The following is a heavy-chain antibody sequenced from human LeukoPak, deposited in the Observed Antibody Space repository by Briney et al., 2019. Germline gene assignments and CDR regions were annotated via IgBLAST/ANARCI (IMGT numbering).Heavy chain of an antibody. CDR3: ARFDLTHAFDI. V-gene: IGHV3-21*01. J-gene: IGHJ3*02. CDR2: ISSSSSYI. Sequence: GGSLRLSCAASGFTFSSYEMNWVRQAPGKGLEWVSSISSSSSYIYYADSVKGRFTISRDNAKNSLYLQMNSLRAEDTAVYYCARFDLTHAFDIWGQGTMVTVSS. D-gene: IGHD4-23*01. CDR1: GFTFSSYE.